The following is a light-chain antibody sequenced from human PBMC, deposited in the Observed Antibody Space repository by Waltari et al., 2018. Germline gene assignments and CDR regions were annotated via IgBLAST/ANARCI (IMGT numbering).Light chain of an antibody. V-gene: IGKV3-20*01. Sequence: EIVLTQSPGTLSLSPGEGATLYCRASQSVSKYLACYQQKPGQAPRLLIYGASSRATGMPDRVSGSGSGTDLSRTISRLEPEDFAVYYCQHYVRLPATFGQGTKVESK. CDR3: QHYVRLPAT. CDR1: QSVSKY. J-gene: IGKJ1*01. CDR2: GAS.